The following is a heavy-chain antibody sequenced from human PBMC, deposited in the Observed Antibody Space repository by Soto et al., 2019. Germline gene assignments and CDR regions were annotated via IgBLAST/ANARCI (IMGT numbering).Heavy chain of an antibody. CDR3: ARAKYYYDSSGYPLWYFDL. V-gene: IGHV4-59*01. Sequence: SETLSLTCTVSGSSISSYYWSWIRQPPGKGLEWIGYIYYSGSTNYNPSLKSRVTISVDTSKNQFSLNLSSVTAADTAVYYFARAKYYYDSSGYPLWYFDLWGRGTLVT. CDR2: IYYSGST. J-gene: IGHJ2*01. D-gene: IGHD3-22*01. CDR1: GSSISSYY.